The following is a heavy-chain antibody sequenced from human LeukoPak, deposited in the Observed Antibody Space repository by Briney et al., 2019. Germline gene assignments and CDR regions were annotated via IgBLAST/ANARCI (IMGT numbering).Heavy chain of an antibody. D-gene: IGHD1-26*01. CDR3: ATGAVSGTYGRSYYYYMDV. CDR2: ISYDGSNK. V-gene: IGHV3-30-3*01. CDR1: GFTFSSYA. J-gene: IGHJ6*03. Sequence: GKSLRLSCAASGFTFSSYAMHWVRQAPGKGLEWVAVISYDGSNKYYADSVKGRFTISRDNSKNTLYLQMNSLRAEDTAVYYCATGAVSGTYGRSYYYYMDVWGKGTTVTVSS.